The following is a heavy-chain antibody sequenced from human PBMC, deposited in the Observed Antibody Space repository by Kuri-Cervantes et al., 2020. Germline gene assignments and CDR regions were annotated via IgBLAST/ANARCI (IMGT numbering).Heavy chain of an antibody. D-gene: IGHD2-15*01. J-gene: IGHJ4*02. CDR2: ISADSVTI. CDR3: ATDVGYCSGGSCSLGGWFDY. V-gene: IGHV3-23*01. Sequence: LSLTCAASGFTFSTYSMTWVRQAPGKGLEWVSAISADSVTIYYADSVKGRFTMSRDNSKNTLYLQMNSLRAEDTAVYYCATDVGYCSGGSCSLGGWFDYWGQGTLVTVSS. CDR1: GFTFSTYS.